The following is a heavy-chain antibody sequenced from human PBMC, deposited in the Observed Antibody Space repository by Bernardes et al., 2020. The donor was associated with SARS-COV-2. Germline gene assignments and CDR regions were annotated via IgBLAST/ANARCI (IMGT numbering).Heavy chain of an antibody. CDR1: GFTFRNYW. CDR3: ARDGGFYFDD. J-gene: IGHJ4*02. CDR2: INQDGSEN. Sequence: GGSLRLSCSPSGFTFRNYWMGWVRQAPGKGLEWVANINQDGSENYYVDSVKGRFTISRDNAKNSMYLQMNSLRAEDTAVYYCARDGGFYFDDWGQGTLVTVSS. V-gene: IGHV3-7*01. D-gene: IGHD3-16*01.